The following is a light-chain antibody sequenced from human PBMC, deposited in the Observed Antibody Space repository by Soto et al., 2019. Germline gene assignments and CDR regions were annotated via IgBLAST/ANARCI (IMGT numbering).Light chain of an antibody. CDR3: QQYGRSPWT. J-gene: IGKJ1*01. CDR2: GAS. V-gene: IGKV3-20*01. Sequence: EIVLTQSPGTLSLSPGERATLSFMAGQSVPLNYLAWYQQKHGQAPRLLIYGASSRATGIPDRFSGSGSGTDFTLTISTLEPEDVAVFYCQQYGRSPWTFGQGTKVHI. CDR1: QSVPLNY.